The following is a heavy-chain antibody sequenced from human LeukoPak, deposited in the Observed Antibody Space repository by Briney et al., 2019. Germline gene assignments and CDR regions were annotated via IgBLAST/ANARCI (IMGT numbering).Heavy chain of an antibody. CDR2: LRKDATYS. D-gene: IGHD1-26*01. Sequence: GGSLRLSCAASGFPFSSYGMSWVRQTPDKGLQWVAYLRKDATYSNYADSVRGRFTISRDTSNNTLDLQMSSLRVEDTAVYYCASGGPTGGTLDYWGQGTLVTVSS. CDR1: GFPFSSYG. J-gene: IGHJ4*02. CDR3: ASGGPTGGTLDY. V-gene: IGHV3-30*02.